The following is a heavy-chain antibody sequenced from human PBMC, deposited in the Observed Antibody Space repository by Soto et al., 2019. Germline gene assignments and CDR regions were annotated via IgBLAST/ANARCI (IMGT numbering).Heavy chain of an antibody. CDR1: GGSISSGDYY. D-gene: IGHD3-3*01. CDR3: ARGRVTIFGVVIIDGLDY. V-gene: IGHV4-30-4*01. CDR2: IYYSGST. Sequence: SETLSLTCTVSGGSISSGDYYWSWIRQPPGKGLEWIGYIYYSGSTYYNPSLKSRVTISVDTSKNQSSLKLSSVTAADTAVYYCARGRVTIFGVVIIDGLDYWGQGTLVTVSS. J-gene: IGHJ4*02.